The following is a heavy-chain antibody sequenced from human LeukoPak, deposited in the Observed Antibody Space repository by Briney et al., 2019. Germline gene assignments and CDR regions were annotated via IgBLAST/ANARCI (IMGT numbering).Heavy chain of an antibody. CDR1: GLTLSSYE. J-gene: IGHJ4*02. D-gene: IGHD1-26*01. CDR3: ARVGREAVDY. CDR2: ISSSGSTI. V-gene: IGHV3-48*03. Sequence: GGSLRLSCAAPGLTLSSYEMNWVRQAPGKGVEGVSYISSSGSTIYYADSVKGRFTISRDNAKKSLYLQMNSLRDEDRAVYYCARVGREAVDYWGQGTLVTVSS.